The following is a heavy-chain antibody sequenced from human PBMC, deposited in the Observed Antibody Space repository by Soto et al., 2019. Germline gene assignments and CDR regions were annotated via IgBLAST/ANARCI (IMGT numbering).Heavy chain of an antibody. CDR2: ISSSSSYI. CDR1: GFTFSSYS. Sequence: SGGSLRLFCAASGFTFSSYSMNWVRPAPGKGLEWVSPISSSSSYIYYADSVKGRFTISRDNAKNSLYLQMNSLRAEDTAVYYCAPHSSSWFPFDYWGQGTLVTFSS. CDR3: APHSSSWFPFDY. V-gene: IGHV3-21*01. J-gene: IGHJ4*02. D-gene: IGHD6-13*01.